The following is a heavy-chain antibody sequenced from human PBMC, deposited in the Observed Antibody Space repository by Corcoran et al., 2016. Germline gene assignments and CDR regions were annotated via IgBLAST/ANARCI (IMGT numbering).Heavy chain of an antibody. CDR3: ARAPPYSYYYYGLDV. D-gene: IGHD2-15*01. J-gene: IGHJ6*02. CDR2: INPDSGGT. V-gene: IGHV1-2*04. Sequence: QVQLVQSGAEVKKPGASVKVSCKASGYTFTGYFMHWVRQAPGQGLEWMGWINPDSGGTSYAQKFQGWVTLTRDTSISTAYMDLSSLTSDDTALYYCARAPPYSYYYYGLDVWGQGTTVIVSS. CDR1: GYTFTGYF.